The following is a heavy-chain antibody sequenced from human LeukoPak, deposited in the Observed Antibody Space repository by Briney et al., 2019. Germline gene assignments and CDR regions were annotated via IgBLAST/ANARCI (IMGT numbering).Heavy chain of an antibody. CDR1: GDSISGYY. Sequence: PSETLSLTCSVSGDSISGYYWSWIRQPPGKGLEWIGYIYHSGNTNYNPSFKSRVTMSVDTSKNQFSLKPSSVTAADTALYYCARGPPPDFDCWGQGTLVTVSS. CDR3: ARGPPPDFDC. CDR2: IYHSGNT. J-gene: IGHJ4*02. V-gene: IGHV4-59*01.